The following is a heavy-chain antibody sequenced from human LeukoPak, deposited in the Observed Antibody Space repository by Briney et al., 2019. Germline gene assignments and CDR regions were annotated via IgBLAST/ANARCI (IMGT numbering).Heavy chain of an antibody. CDR3: AHYSTGVNYGGLAFDI. CDR1: GFTFSSYR. V-gene: IGHV3-23*01. J-gene: IGHJ3*02. Sequence: GGSLRLSCAVSGFTFSSYRVTWVRQAPGKGLKWVSAISGSGSTTYYADPVKGRFTISRDNSKNTLYLQMDSLSAEDTAVYYCAHYSTGVNYGGLAFDIWGQGTMVTVSS. D-gene: IGHD2-8*02. CDR2: ISGSGSTT.